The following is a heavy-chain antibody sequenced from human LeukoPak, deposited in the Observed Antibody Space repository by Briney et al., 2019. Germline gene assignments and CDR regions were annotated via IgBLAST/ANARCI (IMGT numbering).Heavy chain of an antibody. CDR3: ARVSEGYGDYSPFFDY. CDR1: GFTVSSNY. D-gene: IGHD4-17*01. V-gene: IGHV3-53*01. Sequence: TGGSLRLSCAASGFTVSSNYMSWVRQAPGKGLEWVSIIYNGGSTYFADSVKGRFTISRDNSKNTLYLQMNSLRAEDTGVYYCARVSEGYGDYSPFFDYWGQGTLVTVSS. CDR2: IYNGGST. J-gene: IGHJ4*02.